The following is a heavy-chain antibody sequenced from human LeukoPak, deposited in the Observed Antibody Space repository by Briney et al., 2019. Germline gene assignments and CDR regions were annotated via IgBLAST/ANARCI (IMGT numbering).Heavy chain of an antibody. Sequence: ASVKVSCKASGYTFTSYAMHWVREAPGQRREWMGWINAVMGNTKYSQKFQGRVTITRDTSASTAYMDLSRLRSEDTALYYCARSEHYDLLPGYWYWGQGTLVTVSS. CDR3: ARSEHYDLLPGYWY. CDR1: GYTFTSYA. V-gene: IGHV1-3*01. CDR2: INAVMGNT. J-gene: IGHJ4*02. D-gene: IGHD3-9*01.